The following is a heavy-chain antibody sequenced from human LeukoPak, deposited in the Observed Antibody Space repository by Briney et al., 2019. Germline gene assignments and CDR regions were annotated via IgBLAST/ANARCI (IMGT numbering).Heavy chain of an antibody. CDR1: GFTFSSYS. CDR2: ISSSSSYI. D-gene: IGHD1-26*01. CDR3: ARDFLSGSYCDY. V-gene: IGHV3-21*01. J-gene: IGHJ4*02. Sequence: GGSLRLSCAASGFTFSSYSMNWVRQAPGKGLEWVSYISSSSSYIYYADSVKGRFTISRDNAKNSLYLQMNSLRAEDTAVYYCARDFLSGSYCDYWGQGTLVTVSS.